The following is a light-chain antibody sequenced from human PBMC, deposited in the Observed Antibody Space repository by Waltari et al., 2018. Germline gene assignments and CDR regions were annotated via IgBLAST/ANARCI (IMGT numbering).Light chain of an antibody. CDR3: QQYNNSPYS. V-gene: IGKV1-33*01. J-gene: IGKJ2*03. Sequence: IQMTQSPSSLSASVVDRVTITCRASQDIKNYLSWYQKKPGKAPKALIYYASSLETGVPSRFSGGRSGTDYTLTISSLQPEDIATYYCQQYNNSPYSFGQGTKVEIK. CDR1: QDIKNY. CDR2: YAS.